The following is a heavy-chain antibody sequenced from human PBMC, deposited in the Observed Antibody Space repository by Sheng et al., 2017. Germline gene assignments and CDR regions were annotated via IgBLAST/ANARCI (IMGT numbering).Heavy chain of an antibody. D-gene: IGHD3-22*01. CDR3: AKESDSSGYYMSDDAFDI. V-gene: IGHV3-23*04. Sequence: EVQLVESGGDLVQPGGSLRLSCEASGFTFTNYAMSWVRQAPGKGLEWVSTISGSGGSTHYADSVKGRFTMSRDNSKNTLYLQMNSLRAEDTAVYYCAKESDSSGYYMSDDAFDIWGQGTMVTVSS. J-gene: IGHJ3*02. CDR1: GFTFTNYA. CDR2: ISGSGGST.